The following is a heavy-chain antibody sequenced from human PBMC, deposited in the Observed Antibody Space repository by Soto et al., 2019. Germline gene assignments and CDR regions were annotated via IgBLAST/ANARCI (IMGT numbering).Heavy chain of an antibody. CDR2: ISSSSSYI. V-gene: IGHV3-21*01. Sequence: GGSLRLSCAASGFTFSSYSMNWVRQAPGKGLEWVSSISSSSSYIYYADSVKGRFTISRDNAKNSLYLQMNSLRAEDTAVYYCAGRRIAVAGLRQEPWGQGTLVTVSS. CDR3: AGRRIAVAGLRQEP. CDR1: GFTFSSYS. D-gene: IGHD6-19*01. J-gene: IGHJ4*02.